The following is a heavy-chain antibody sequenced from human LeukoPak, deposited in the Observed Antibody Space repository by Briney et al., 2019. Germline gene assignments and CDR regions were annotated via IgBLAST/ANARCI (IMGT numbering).Heavy chain of an antibody. CDR2: TKPDGSAE. J-gene: IGHJ4*02. V-gene: IGHV3-7*01. CDR3: ARDGGLYTIFDD. Sequence: GGSLRLSCAASGFTFRNYWMGWVRQAPGKGLEWVANTKPDGSAEYYADSVRGRFTTSRDNANNLLYRQMNRLRAEDTAVYYCARDGGLYTIFDDWGQGSLVNVAS. CDR1: GFTFRNYW. D-gene: IGHD3-16*01.